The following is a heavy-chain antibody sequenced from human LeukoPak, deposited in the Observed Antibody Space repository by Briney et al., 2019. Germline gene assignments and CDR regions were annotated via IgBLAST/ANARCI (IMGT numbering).Heavy chain of an antibody. CDR3: ARDRIAAAVLDY. CDR2: INPYNGNT. J-gene: IGHJ4*02. V-gene: IGHV1-18*03. D-gene: IGHD6-13*01. Sequence: ASVKVSCKASGYNFISYGISWVRQAPGQGLEWMGWINPYNGNTKYAQKFQGRVTMTTDTSTSTAYMELRSLRSDDMAVYFCARDRIAAAVLDYWGQGTLVTVSS. CDR1: GYNFISYG.